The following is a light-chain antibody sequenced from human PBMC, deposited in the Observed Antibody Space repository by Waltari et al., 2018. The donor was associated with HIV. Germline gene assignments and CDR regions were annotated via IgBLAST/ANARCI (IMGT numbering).Light chain of an antibody. CDR1: GSNIGAGYD. CDR3: QSYDTSLTGWI. Sequence: QSVLTQPPSVSGAPGQTVTISCTGSGSNIGAGYDVPWYQQFPGTAPSLLIYSDNNRPSGVPDRFSGSKSGTSASLAISGLRAEDEADYYCQSYDTSLTGWIFGGGTKLTV. J-gene: IGLJ2*01. V-gene: IGLV1-40*01. CDR2: SDN.